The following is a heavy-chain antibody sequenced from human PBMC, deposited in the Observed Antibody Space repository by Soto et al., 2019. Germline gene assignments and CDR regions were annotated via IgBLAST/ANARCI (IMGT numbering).Heavy chain of an antibody. V-gene: IGHV1-3*01. D-gene: IGHD6-13*01. J-gene: IGHJ4*02. CDR3: ARPMSGSSWSSLDY. CDR2: INAGNGNT. Sequence: ASVKVSCKASGYTFTSYAMHWVRQAPGQRLEWMGWINAGNGNTKYSQKFQGRVTITRDTSASTACMELSSLRSEDTAVYYCARPMSGSSWSSLDYWGQGTLVTVSS. CDR1: GYTFTSYA.